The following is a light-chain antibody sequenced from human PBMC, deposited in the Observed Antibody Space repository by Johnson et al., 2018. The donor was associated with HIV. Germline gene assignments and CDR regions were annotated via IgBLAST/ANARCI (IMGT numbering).Light chain of an antibody. CDR3: GTWDSSLNAGV. Sequence: QSVLTQPPSVSAAPGQKVTISCSGSSSDMGNYAVSWYQQLPGTAPKLLIYDNNKRPSGIPDRFSGSKSGTSATLAITGLQTGDEADYYCGTWDSSLNAGVFGTGTRVTVL. CDR1: SSDMGNYA. J-gene: IGLJ1*01. V-gene: IGLV1-51*01. CDR2: DNN.